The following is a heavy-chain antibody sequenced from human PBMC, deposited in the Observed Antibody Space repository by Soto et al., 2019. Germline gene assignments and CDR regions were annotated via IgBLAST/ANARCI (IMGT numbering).Heavy chain of an antibody. J-gene: IGHJ6*02. V-gene: IGHV1-18*04. Sequence: ASVKVSCKASGYTFTSYGISWVRQAPGQGLEWMGWISAYNGNTNYTQKLQGRVTMTTDTSTSTAYMELRSLRSDDTAVYYCARASGYSYGYYYYGMDVWGQGTTVTVSS. CDR3: ARASGYSYGYYYYGMDV. CDR2: ISAYNGNT. CDR1: GYTFTSYG. D-gene: IGHD5-18*01.